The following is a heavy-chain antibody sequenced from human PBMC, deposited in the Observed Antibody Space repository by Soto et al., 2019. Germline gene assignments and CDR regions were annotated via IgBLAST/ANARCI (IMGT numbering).Heavy chain of an antibody. CDR3: AGGGDGGGMKYIAARRYNWFDP. Sequence: QVQLQESGPGLVKPSQTLSLTCTVSGGSISSGGYYWSWIRQHPGKGLEWIGYIYYSGSTYYNPSRKSRVPISLDTSKNLFSVELRSVTGADAAVYLWAGGGDGGGMKYIAARRYNWFDPWGQGTLVTVSS. CDR1: GGSISSGGYY. CDR2: IYYSGST. D-gene: IGHD6-6*01. J-gene: IGHJ5*02. V-gene: IGHV4-31*03.